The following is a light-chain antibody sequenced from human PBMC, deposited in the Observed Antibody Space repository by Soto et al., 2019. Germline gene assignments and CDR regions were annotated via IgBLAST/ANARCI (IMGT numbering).Light chain of an antibody. CDR1: SSDLGSYNL. Sequence: QSALTQPASVSGSPGQSITISCTGTSSDLGSYNLVSWYQQHPGKAPKLLIYEGAKRPSGVSNRFSGSKSGNTASLTISGLQAEDEANYYCSSYAGWSVIFGGGTKLTVL. V-gene: IGLV2-23*01. CDR3: SSYAGWSVI. CDR2: EGA. J-gene: IGLJ2*01.